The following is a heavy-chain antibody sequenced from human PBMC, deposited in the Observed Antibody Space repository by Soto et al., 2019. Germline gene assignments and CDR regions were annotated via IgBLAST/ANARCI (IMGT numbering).Heavy chain of an antibody. J-gene: IGHJ4*02. CDR3: ARVGGSRTTGFDY. V-gene: IGHV4-59*01. CDR1: GGSISSYY. D-gene: IGHD1-1*01. CDR2: VSYSGST. Sequence: QVQLQESGPGLVKPSETLSLTCTVSGGSISSYYWSWIRQPPGKGLEWIGDVSYSGSTSYNPSLESRIXXSXDXXKSQFSLKVTSVTAADTAVYYCARVGGSRTTGFDYWGQGTLVTVSS.